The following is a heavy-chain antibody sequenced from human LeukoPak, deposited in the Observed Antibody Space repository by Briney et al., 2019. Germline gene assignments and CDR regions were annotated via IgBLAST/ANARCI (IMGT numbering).Heavy chain of an antibody. CDR2: MKEDGSEA. J-gene: IGHJ4*02. Sequence: PGGSLRLSCAASGFPFSGYWMTWVRQAPGRGLEWVATMKEDGSEAYFGDSVKGRFAISRDNAKNSLYLQMNSLRGEDTAVYYCARGGANRFDYWGQGTLVTVSS. CDR3: ARGGANRFDY. D-gene: IGHD3-16*01. CDR1: GFPFSGYW. V-gene: IGHV3-7*04.